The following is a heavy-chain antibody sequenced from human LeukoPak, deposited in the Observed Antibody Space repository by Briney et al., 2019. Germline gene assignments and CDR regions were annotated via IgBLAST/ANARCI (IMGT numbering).Heavy chain of an antibody. CDR3: TTDRAIAVRPLFDQ. V-gene: IGHV3-15*01. D-gene: IGHD6-6*01. CDR1: GLTFSNAW. Sequence: GGSLRLSCAASGLTFSNAWMSWVRQTPGKGLQWVGHFKGKTDGGTTHYAAPVKGRFIISRDDSKNTLYLQMNSLKTEDTAVYYCTTDRAIAVRPLFDQWGQGTLVTVSS. J-gene: IGHJ4*02. CDR2: FKGKTDGGTT.